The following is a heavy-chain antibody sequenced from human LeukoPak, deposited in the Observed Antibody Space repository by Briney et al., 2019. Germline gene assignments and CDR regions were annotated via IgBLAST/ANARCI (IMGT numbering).Heavy chain of an antibody. V-gene: IGHV3-33*01. D-gene: IGHD3-3*01. CDR3: ARGPVSIFGVDPNYYIMDV. Sequence: GGSLRLSCAASGFTFSNYGMHWVRQAPGKGLEWVAFIWYSGTEAYYGDSVKGRFTISRDSSKNTLYLETNSLRAEDTAVYYCARGPVSIFGVDPNYYIMDVWGQGTTVIVSS. CDR1: GFTFSNYG. CDR2: IWYSGTEA. J-gene: IGHJ6*02.